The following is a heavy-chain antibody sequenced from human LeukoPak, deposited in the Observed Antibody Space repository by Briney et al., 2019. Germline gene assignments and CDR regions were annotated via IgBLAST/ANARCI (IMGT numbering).Heavy chain of an antibody. CDR3: ARVIRNCGGDCYSPYFDY. CDR2: INSDGSST. Sequence: PGGSLRLSCAASGFTFSSYWMHWVRQAPGKGLVWVSRINSDGSSTSYADSVKGRFTISRDNAKNTLYLQMNSLRAEDTAVYYCARVIRNCGGDCYSPYFDYWGQGTLVTVSS. J-gene: IGHJ4*02. CDR1: GFTFSSYW. V-gene: IGHV3-74*01. D-gene: IGHD2-21*02.